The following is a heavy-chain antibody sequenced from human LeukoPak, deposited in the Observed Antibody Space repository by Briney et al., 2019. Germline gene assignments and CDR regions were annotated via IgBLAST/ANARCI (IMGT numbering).Heavy chain of an antibody. CDR1: GGTFSSYA. CDR2: INPNSGGT. V-gene: IGHV1-2*04. CDR3: ARLGYSSGWYGDYFDY. D-gene: IGHD6-19*01. Sequence: ASVKVSCKASGGTFSSYAISWVRQAPGQGLEWMGWINPNSGGTNYAQKFQGWVTMTRDTSISTAYMELSRLRSDDTAVYYCARLGYSSGWYGDYFDYWGQGTLVTVSS. J-gene: IGHJ4*02.